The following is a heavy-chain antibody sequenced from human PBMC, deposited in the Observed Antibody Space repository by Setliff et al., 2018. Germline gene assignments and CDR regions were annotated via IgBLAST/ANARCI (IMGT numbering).Heavy chain of an antibody. CDR2: IHDSGNPT. D-gene: IGHD3-10*01. V-gene: IGHV3-11*04. CDR3: ARDDSEITMVRGVRRHYYYGMDV. J-gene: IGHJ6*02. CDR1: GFTFSNYY. Sequence: LRLSCAASGFTFSNYYMTWIRQAPGKGLEWISYIHDSGNPTYYADSVKGRFTVSRDNAKNSLYLQMNSLRAEDTAVYYCARDDSEITMVRGVRRHYYYGMDVWGQGTTVTVSS.